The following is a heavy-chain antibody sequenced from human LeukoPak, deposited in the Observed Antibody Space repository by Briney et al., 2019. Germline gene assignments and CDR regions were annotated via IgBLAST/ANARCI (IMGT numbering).Heavy chain of an antibody. J-gene: IGHJ4*02. CDR2: ISSSGSTI. CDR3: ARIDHGDYFDY. D-gene: IGHD4-17*01. V-gene: IGHV3-48*03. Sequence: GGSLRLSCAASGFTFSSYEMDWVRQAPGKGLEWVSYISSSGSTIYYADSVKGRFTISRDNAKNSLYLQMNSLGAEDTAVYYCARIDHGDYFDYWGQGTLVTVSS. CDR1: GFTFSSYE.